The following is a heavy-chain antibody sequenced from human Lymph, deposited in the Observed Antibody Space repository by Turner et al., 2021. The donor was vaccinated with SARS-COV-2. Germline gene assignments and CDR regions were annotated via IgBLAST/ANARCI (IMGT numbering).Heavy chain of an antibody. J-gene: IGHJ6*02. CDR3: ARYASGGYFYYGMDV. CDR1: GFTFSTYA. D-gene: IGHD3-10*01. Sequence: QVQLVESGGGVVQPGRSLRLSCAASGFTFSTYAIDWVRQAPGKGLEWVAVISYDGRNKYYADSVKGRFTISRDNSKNTLYLQMNSLRAEDTAVYYCARYASGGYFYYGMDVWGQGTTVTVSS. CDR2: ISYDGRNK. V-gene: IGHV3-30*04.